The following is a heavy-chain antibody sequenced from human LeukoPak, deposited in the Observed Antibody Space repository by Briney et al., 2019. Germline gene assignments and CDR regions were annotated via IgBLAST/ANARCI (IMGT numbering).Heavy chain of an antibody. Sequence: SETLSLACAVYGGSFSGYYWSWIRQPPGKGLEWIGEINHSGSTNYNPSLKSRVTISVDTSKNQFSLKLSSVTAADTAVYYCARAGRGGRSGYYNYWGQGTLVTVSS. CDR3: ARAGRGGRSGYYNY. V-gene: IGHV4-34*01. D-gene: IGHD3-3*01. CDR2: INHSGST. J-gene: IGHJ4*02. CDR1: GGSFSGYY.